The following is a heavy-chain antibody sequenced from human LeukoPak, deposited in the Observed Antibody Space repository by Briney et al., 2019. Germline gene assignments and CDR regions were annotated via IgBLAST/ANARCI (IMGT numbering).Heavy chain of an antibody. CDR1: GYIFAHNG. Sequence: ASVKVSCKTSGYIFAHNGISWVRQAPGQGPEWMGWISAYNGDTNYAQNFQGRVTMTRDTSTSTVYMELRSLRSDDTAVYYCARDVETGSYYYYGMDVWGQGTTVTVSS. D-gene: IGHD3-9*01. J-gene: IGHJ6*02. CDR3: ARDVETGSYYYYGMDV. CDR2: ISAYNGDT. V-gene: IGHV1-18*01.